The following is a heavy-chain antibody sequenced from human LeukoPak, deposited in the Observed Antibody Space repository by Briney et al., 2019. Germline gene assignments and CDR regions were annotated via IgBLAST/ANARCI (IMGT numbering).Heavy chain of an antibody. CDR3: ARDGGEGDESAFDI. D-gene: IGHD3-16*01. J-gene: IGHJ3*02. CDR1: GVTLSDHH. V-gene: IGHV3-72*01. Sequence: GGSLRLSCAASGVTLSDHHMDWVRQAPGKGLEWVGRTRDKRRGYTTEYAASVNGRFTISRDDSKTSVFLQMNSLKTEDTAVYFCARDGGEGDESAFDIWGQGTVATVSS. CDR2: TRDKRRGYTT.